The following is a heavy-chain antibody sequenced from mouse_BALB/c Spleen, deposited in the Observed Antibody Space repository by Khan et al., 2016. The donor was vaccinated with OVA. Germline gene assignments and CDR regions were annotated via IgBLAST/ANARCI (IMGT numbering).Heavy chain of an antibody. CDR1: GYSITSGYA. Sequence: EVQLQESGPGLVKPSQSLSLTCTVTGYSITSGYAWNWIRQFPGNKLGWMGYISYSGGTSYNPSLKSRISITRDTSKNQFFLQLNSVTTEDTATYYCARGNYYGYYFDYWGQGTTLTVSS. J-gene: IGHJ2*01. CDR3: ARGNYYGYYFDY. D-gene: IGHD1-1*01. V-gene: IGHV3-2*02. CDR2: ISYSGGT.